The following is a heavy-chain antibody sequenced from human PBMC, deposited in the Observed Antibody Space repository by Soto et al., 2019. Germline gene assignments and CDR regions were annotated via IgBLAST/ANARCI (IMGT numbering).Heavy chain of an antibody. CDR3: AREDSIIIPAVSDF. D-gene: IGHD2-2*01. CDR2: ISKSDYT. V-gene: IGHV3-21*01. J-gene: IGHJ4*02. Sequence: GSLRLSCTVSGXAFNNYWINWVRQAPGKGLEWVSSISKSDYTYYSDSLKGRFAISRDNDKSSVSLKMKTLRVEDTAVYYCAREDSIIIPAVSDFWGQGTLVTVSS. CDR1: GXAFNNYW.